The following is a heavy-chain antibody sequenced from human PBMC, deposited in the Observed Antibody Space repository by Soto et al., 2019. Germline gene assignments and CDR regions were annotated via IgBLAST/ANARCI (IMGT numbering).Heavy chain of an antibody. CDR3: ARVEMATISYYYYGMDV. CDR1: GFTFSSYA. V-gene: IGHV3-30-3*01. Sequence: GGSLRLSCAASGFTFSSYAMHWVRQAPGKGLEWVAVISYDGSNKYYADSVKGRFTISRDNSKNTLYLQMNSLRAEDTAVYYCARVEMATISYYYYGMDVWGQGTTVTVSS. D-gene: IGHD5-12*01. J-gene: IGHJ6*02. CDR2: ISYDGSNK.